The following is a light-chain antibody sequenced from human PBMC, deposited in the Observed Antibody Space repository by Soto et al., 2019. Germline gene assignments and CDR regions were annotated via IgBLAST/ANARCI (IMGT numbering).Light chain of an antibody. Sequence: QSALTQPASGSGSPGQSINISCTGKSTDVGGYNYVSWYQHHPGKAPKLIIYDVSNRPSGVSNPFSGSKSGNTASLTISGLQPEDEADYYCSSYTTSNTRQIVFGTGTKVTVL. V-gene: IGLV2-14*03. CDR2: DVS. CDR1: STDVGGYNY. J-gene: IGLJ1*01. CDR3: SSYTTSNTRQIV.